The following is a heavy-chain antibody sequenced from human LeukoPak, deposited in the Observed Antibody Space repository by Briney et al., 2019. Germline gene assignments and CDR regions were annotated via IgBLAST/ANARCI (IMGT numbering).Heavy chain of an antibody. J-gene: IGHJ4*02. CDR1: GFTVSSNY. V-gene: IGHV3-53*01. CDR2: IYSGGST. D-gene: IGHD3-10*01. CDR3: ARMGHVLLLFGELLGGNDY. Sequence: GGSLRLSCAASGFTVSSNYMSWVRQAPGKGLEWVSVIYSGGSTYYADSVKGRFTISRDNSKNTLYLQMNSLRAEDTAVYYCARMGHVLLLFGELLGGNDYWGQGTLVTVSS.